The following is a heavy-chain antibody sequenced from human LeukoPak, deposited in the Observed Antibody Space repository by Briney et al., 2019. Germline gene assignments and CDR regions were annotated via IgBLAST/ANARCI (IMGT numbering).Heavy chain of an antibody. Sequence: ASVKVSCKVSGYTLTELSMHWVRQAPGQGLEWMGIINPSGGSTSYAQKFQGRVTMTRDTSTSTVYMELSSLRSEDTAVYYCARDGYGDYVGAFDIWGQGTMVTVSS. J-gene: IGHJ3*02. V-gene: IGHV1-46*01. CDR1: GYTLTELS. CDR2: INPSGGST. D-gene: IGHD4-17*01. CDR3: ARDGYGDYVGAFDI.